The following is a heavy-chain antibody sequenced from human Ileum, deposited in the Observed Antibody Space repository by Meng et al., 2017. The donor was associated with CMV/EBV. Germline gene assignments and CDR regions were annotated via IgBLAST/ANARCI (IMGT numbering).Heavy chain of an antibody. V-gene: IGHV4-34*01. CDR1: GGSFSGYY. CDR3: ARRRRGSSSGSGEYFDY. Sequence: GSLRLSCAVYGGSFSGYYWSWIRQPPGKGLEWIGEINHSGSTNYNPSLKSRVTISVDTSKNQFSLKLSSVTAADTAVYYWARRRRGSSSGSGEYFDYWGQGTLVTVSS. J-gene: IGHJ4*02. D-gene: IGHD6-6*01. CDR2: INHSGST.